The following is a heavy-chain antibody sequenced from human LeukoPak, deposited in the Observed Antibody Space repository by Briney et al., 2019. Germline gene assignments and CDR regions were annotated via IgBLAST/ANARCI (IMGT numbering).Heavy chain of an antibody. CDR1: GGSFSGYY. J-gene: IGHJ4*02. V-gene: IGHV4-34*01. CDR2: INHSGST. Sequence: SETLSLTCAGYGGSFSGYYWSWIRQPPGKGLEWIGEINHSGSTNYNPSLKSRVTISVDTSKNQFSLKLSSVTAADTAVYYCARGLPNDYWGQGTLVTVSS. CDR3: ARGLPNDY.